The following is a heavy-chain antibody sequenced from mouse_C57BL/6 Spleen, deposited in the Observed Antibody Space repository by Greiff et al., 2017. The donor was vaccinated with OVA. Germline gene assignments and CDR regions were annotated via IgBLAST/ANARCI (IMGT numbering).Heavy chain of an antibody. D-gene: IGHD1-1*02. CDR2: ISSGSSTI. Sequence: EVKLVESGGGLVKPGGSLKLSCAASGFTFSDYGMHWVRQAPEKGLEWVAYISSGSSTIYYADTVKGRFTISRDNAKNTLFLQMTSLRSEDTAMYYCARGVGRRGAMDDRGQGTSVTVSS. J-gene: IGHJ4*01. V-gene: IGHV5-17*01. CDR1: GFTFSDYG. CDR3: ARGVGRRGAMDD.